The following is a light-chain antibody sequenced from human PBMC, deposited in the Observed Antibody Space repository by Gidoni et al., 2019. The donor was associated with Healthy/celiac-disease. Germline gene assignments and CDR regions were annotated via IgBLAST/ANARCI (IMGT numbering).Light chain of an antibody. CDR2: AAS. Sequence: DIQMTQSPSSLSASVGDRVTITCRASQSISSYLKWYQQKPGQAPKLLIYAASSMQSRVPSRFSGSRSWTDFTLTISSLQPEDVATYYCQQSYNTPPWTFGQGTKVEIK. V-gene: IGKV1-39*01. CDR3: QQSYNTPPWT. CDR1: QSISSY. J-gene: IGKJ1*01.